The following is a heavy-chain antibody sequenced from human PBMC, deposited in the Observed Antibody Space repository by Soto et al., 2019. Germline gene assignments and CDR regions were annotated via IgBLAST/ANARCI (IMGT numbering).Heavy chain of an antibody. CDR2: IYSGGST. CDR1: GFTVSSNY. Sequence: EVQLVESGGGLIQPGGSLRLSCAASGFTVSSNYMSWVRQAPGKGLEWVSVIYSGGSTYYADSVKGRFTISRDNSKHTLYLQMNSLRAEDTAVYYCARGGDGAVAGRDAFDIWGQGTMVTVSS. J-gene: IGHJ3*02. CDR3: ARGGDGAVAGRDAFDI. D-gene: IGHD6-19*01. V-gene: IGHV3-53*01.